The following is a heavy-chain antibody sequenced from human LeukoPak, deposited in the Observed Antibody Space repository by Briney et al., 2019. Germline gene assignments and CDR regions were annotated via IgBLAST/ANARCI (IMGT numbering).Heavy chain of an antibody. Sequence: GGSLRLSCATSGFIFRHHWMSWVRQAPGKGLEWVANINLDGSKKYVVDSVKGRFTISRDNSKNTLYLQMNSLRAEDTAVYYCARDTPSYNWNYYFDYWGQGTLVTVSS. CDR1: GFIFRHHW. D-gene: IGHD1-7*01. V-gene: IGHV3-7*03. CDR3: ARDTPSYNWNYYFDY. J-gene: IGHJ4*02. CDR2: INLDGSKK.